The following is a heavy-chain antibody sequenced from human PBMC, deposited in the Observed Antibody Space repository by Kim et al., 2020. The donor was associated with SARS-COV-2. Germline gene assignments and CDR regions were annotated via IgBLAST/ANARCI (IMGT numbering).Heavy chain of an antibody. J-gene: IGHJ6*03. CDR2: IYYSGST. Sequence: SETLSLTCTVSGGSISSYYWSWIRQPPGKGLEWIGYIYYSGSTNYNPSLKSRVTISVDTSKNQFSLKLSSVTAADTAVYYCARDYSNYFRYMDVWGKGTTVTVSS. CDR1: GGSISSYY. V-gene: IGHV4-59*01. CDR3: ARDYSNYFRYMDV. D-gene: IGHD4-4*01.